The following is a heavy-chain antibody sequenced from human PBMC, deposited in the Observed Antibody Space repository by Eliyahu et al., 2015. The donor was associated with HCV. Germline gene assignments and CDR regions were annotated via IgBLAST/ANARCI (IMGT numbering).Heavy chain of an antibody. CDR3: AKSLLAVDSSGWYAFFGY. J-gene: IGHJ4*02. CDR2: IDDSGGVT. V-gene: IGHV3-23*01. Sequence: FSSYVITWVRQAPGKGLEWVSTIDDSGGVTYYADSVKGRFTISRDNFKNTLYLQMNSLRAEDTAVYYCAKSLLAVDSSGWYAFFGYWGQGTLVTVSS. D-gene: IGHD6-19*01. CDR1: FSSYV.